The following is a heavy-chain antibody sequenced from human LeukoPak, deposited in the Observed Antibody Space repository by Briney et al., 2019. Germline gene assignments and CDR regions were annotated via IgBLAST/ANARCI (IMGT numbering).Heavy chain of an antibody. D-gene: IGHD6-13*01. J-gene: IGHJ6*03. CDR3: ARDSDGYSSSWAHYYYYYMDV. CDR2: IYYSGST. V-gene: IGHV4-59*12. CDR1: GGSISSYY. Sequence: KASETLSLTCTVSGGSISSYYWSWIRQPPGKGLEWIGYIYYSGSTNYNPSLKSRVTMSVDTSKNQFSLKLSSVTAADTAVYYCARDSDGYSSSWAHYYYYYMDVWGKGTTVTVSS.